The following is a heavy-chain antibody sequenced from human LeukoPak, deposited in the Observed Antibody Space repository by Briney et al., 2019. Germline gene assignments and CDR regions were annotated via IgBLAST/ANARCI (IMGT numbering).Heavy chain of an antibody. CDR1: GFTFSSYP. J-gene: IGHJ4*02. D-gene: IGHD2-2*01. V-gene: IGHV3-23*01. Sequence: GGSVRLSCGASGFTFSSYPMSWVPQSPTKGLQWVSAISGGGGSAYYADSVKGRFTISRDNSKSTLFLQMNSLRAEDTAIYYCATRPLMPPRFDYWGQGTLVTVSS. CDR3: ATRPLMPPRFDY. CDR2: ISGGGGSA.